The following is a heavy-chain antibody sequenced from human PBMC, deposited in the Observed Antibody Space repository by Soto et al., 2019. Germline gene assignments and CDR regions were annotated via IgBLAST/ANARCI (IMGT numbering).Heavy chain of an antibody. Sequence: QVQLVESGGGVVQPGRSLRLSCAASGFTFSSYAMHWVRQAPGKGLEWVAVISYDGSNKYYADSVKGRFTISRDNSKNTLYLQMNSLRAADTAVYYCAKNHHYGYAKSGFDYWGQGTLVTVSS. CDR3: AKNHHYGYAKSGFDY. D-gene: IGHD2-2*01. CDR1: GFTFSSYA. V-gene: IGHV3-30-3*02. J-gene: IGHJ4*02. CDR2: ISYDGSNK.